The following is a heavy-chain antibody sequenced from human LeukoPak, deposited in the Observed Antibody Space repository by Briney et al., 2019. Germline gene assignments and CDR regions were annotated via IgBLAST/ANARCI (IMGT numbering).Heavy chain of an antibody. J-gene: IGHJ4*02. CDR3: ARGPHKRSGYLDD. Sequence: ASVKVSCKPYGYTFNTYGITWVRQAPGQGLEWMGWISPYNGNANYAQKFLGRVTLTTDTSTSTAYMELRSLRSDDTAVYYCARGPHKRSGYLDDWGRGPLVPVS. CDR1: GYTFNTYG. D-gene: IGHD3-22*01. CDR2: ISPYNGNA. V-gene: IGHV1-18*01.